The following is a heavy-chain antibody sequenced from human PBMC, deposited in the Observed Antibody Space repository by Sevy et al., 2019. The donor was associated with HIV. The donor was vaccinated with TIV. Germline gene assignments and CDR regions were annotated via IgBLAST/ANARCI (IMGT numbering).Heavy chain of an antibody. D-gene: IGHD3-22*01. CDR3: ARGGYYDSRGYLAYFQH. CDR1: GFTVSSNY. Sequence: GSLRLSCAASGFTVSSNYMSWVRQAPGKGLEWVSVIYSGGSTYYADSVKGRFTISRDNSKNTLYLQMNSLRAEDTAVYYCARGGYYDSRGYLAYFQHWGQGTLVTVSS. V-gene: IGHV3-53*01. CDR2: IYSGGST. J-gene: IGHJ1*01.